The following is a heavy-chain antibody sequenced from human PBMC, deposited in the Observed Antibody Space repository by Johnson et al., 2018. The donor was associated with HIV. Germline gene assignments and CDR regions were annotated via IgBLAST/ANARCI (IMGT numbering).Heavy chain of an antibody. CDR1: GFAFSNYG. Sequence: QVQLVESGGGLVQPGGSLRLSCAASGFAFSNYGLHCVRQAPGKGLEWVAFIRYDGSDKYYADSVKDRFTISRDNSKNTMYRKMNSLRTEDTAGYYCAKDGGILSYSFDVWGQGTMVSVSS. V-gene: IGHV3-30*02. J-gene: IGHJ3*01. CDR3: AKDGGILSYSFDV. CDR2: IRYDGSDK. D-gene: IGHD5/OR15-5a*01.